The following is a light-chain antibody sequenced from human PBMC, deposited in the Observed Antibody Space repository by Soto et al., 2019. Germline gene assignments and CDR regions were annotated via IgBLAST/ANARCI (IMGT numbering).Light chain of an antibody. CDR1: SSDVGGYKY. J-gene: IGLJ1*01. V-gene: IGLV2-8*01. CDR2: EVS. Sequence: QSALTQPPSASGSLGQSVTISCTGTSSDVGGYKYVSWYQQHPGKAPRLMIYEVSKRPSGVPDRFSGSKSGNTASLTVSGLQAEDEADYYCSSYVGSNNYVFGTGTKVTVL. CDR3: SSYVGSNNYV.